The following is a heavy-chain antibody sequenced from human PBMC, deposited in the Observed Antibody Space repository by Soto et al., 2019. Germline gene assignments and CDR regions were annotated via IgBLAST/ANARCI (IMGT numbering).Heavy chain of an antibody. CDR2: MNPNSGDT. V-gene: IGHV1-8*01. Sequence: ASVKVSCKASGYTFTGYHINWVRQATGQGLEWMGWMNPNSGDTGYAQNFQGRVTMTGDTSINTVYMELSSLRSDDTAAYYCARGIEAGVDVWGQGTTVTVS. CDR3: ARGIEAGVDV. CDR1: GYTFTGYH. J-gene: IGHJ6*02. D-gene: IGHD6-13*01.